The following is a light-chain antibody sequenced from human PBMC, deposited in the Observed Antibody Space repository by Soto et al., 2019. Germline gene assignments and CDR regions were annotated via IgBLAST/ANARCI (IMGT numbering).Light chain of an antibody. J-gene: IGLJ1*01. CDR3: CSYAGNYPFV. V-gene: IGLV2-11*01. CDR2: DVS. CDR1: SGDVGAYNH. Sequence: QSVLTQPRSVSGSPGQSVTISCTGTSGDVGAYNHVSWFQQHPGKAPKLMIYDVSKRPSGVPDRFSGSKSGNSASLTISGLQAEDEADYYCCSYAGNYPFVFGTGTKLTVL.